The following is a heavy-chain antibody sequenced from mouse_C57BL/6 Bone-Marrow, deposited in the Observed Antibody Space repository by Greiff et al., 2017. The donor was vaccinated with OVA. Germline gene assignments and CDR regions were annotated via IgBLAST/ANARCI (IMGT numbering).Heavy chain of an antibody. V-gene: IGHV5-16*01. D-gene: IGHD3-2*02. J-gene: IGHJ3*01. Sequence: DVMLVESEGGLVQPGSSMKLSCTASGFTFSDYYMAWVRQVPEKGLEWVANINYDGSSTYYLDSLKSRFIISRDNAKNILYLQMSSLKSEDTATYYCARVDSSGYGVFAYWGQGTLVTVSA. CDR3: ARVDSSGYGVFAY. CDR2: INYDGSST. CDR1: GFTFSDYY.